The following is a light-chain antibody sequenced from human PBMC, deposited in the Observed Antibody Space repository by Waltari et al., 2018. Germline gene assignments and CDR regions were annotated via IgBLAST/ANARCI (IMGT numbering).Light chain of an antibody. CDR1: QSIRTY. V-gene: IGKV3-11*01. Sequence: EIVLTQSPATLSLSPGERATLSCRASQSIRTYLAWYQHRPGQAPRLLIYDASNRATDIPARFSGSGSETDFTLTISSLQPEDFAVYYCQERSNWPGGAFGGGTTVEI. CDR2: DAS. J-gene: IGKJ4*01. CDR3: QERSNWPGGA.